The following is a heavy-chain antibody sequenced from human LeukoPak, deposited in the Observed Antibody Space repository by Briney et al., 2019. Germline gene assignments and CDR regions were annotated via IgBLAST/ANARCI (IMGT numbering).Heavy chain of an antibody. CDR1: GFTFGDYA. J-gene: IGHJ4*02. V-gene: IGHV3-72*01. CDR2: SRNRAKSYTT. Sequence: GRSLRLSCTASGFTFGDYAMSWVRQAPGKGLEWVGCSRNRAKSYTTDYAASVKGRFTISRDDSKSTLYLQMNSLETEDTAVYYCSRDATGDHWGQGTLVSVSS. CDR3: SRDATGDH.